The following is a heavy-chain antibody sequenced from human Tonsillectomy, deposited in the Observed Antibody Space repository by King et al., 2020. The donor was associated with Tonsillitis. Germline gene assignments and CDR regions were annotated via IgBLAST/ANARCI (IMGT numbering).Heavy chain of an antibody. V-gene: IGHV4-39*01. CDR2: IYYSGST. CDR1: GGSISSSTYY. J-gene: IGHJ5*02. CDR3: AGLGGISRLVLEGSRDWFDP. D-gene: IGHD6-19*01. Sequence: QLQESGPGLVKPSETLSLTCTVSGGSISSSTYYWGWIRQPPGKGLEWIGSIYYSGSTYYNPSLKSRVTISVDTSKNQFSLKLSSVTAADTAVYYCAGLGGISRLVLEGSRDWFDPWGQGTLVTVSS.